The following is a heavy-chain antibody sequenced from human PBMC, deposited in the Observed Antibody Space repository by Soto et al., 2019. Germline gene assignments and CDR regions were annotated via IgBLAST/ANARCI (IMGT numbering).Heavy chain of an antibody. V-gene: IGHV3-30*18. J-gene: IGHJ4*02. CDR1: GFTFSSYG. CDR3: AKSYGPDY. CDR2: ISYDGSNK. D-gene: IGHD3-10*01. Sequence: QVQLVESGGGVVQPGRSLRLSCAASGFTFSSYGMHWVRQAPGKGLEGVAVISYDGSNKYYADSVKGRFTISRDNSKNTLYLQMNSLRAEDTAVYYCAKSYGPDYWGQGTLVTVSS.